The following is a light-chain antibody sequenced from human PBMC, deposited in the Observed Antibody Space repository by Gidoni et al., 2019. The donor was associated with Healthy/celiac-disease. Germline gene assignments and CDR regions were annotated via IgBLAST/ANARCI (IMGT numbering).Light chain of an antibody. CDR1: QRVLYSSNNKNY. Sequence: DIVMTQSPDSLDVSLGERATINCKSSQRVLYSSNNKNYLAWYQQKPGQPPKLLIYWASTRESGVPDRFSGSGSGTDFTLTVSSLQAEDVAVYYCQQYYSTLWTFSKGPRWKSN. CDR2: WAS. CDR3: QQYYSTLWT. V-gene: IGKV4-1*01. J-gene: IGKJ1*01.